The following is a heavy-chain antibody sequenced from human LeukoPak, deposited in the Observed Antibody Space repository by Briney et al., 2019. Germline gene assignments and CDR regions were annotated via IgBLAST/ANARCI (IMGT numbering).Heavy chain of an antibody. Sequence: PSETLSLTCTVSGDSIGSYYWSWIRQPAGKGLEWIGRIDTSGSTNYNPSLKSRVTMSVDTSKNQFSLELSSVTAADTAVYYCATTTYYYDSSGYYFLDYRGQGTLVTVPS. CDR3: ATTTYYYDSSGYYFLDY. V-gene: IGHV4-4*07. D-gene: IGHD3-22*01. CDR1: GDSIGSYY. CDR2: IDTSGST. J-gene: IGHJ4*02.